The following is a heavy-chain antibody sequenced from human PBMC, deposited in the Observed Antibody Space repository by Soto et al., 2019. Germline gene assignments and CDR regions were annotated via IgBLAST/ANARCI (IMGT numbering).Heavy chain of an antibody. CDR2: IYYSGST. J-gene: IGHJ6*02. Sequence: GGCISSYYWSWIRQPPGKGLEWIGYIYYSGSTNYNPSLKSRVTISVDTSKNQFSLKLSSVTAADTAVYYCAREVGNYYYYGMDVWGQGTTVTVSS. CDR1: GGCISSYY. CDR3: AREVGNYYYYGMDV. D-gene: IGHD7-27*01. V-gene: IGHV4-59*01.